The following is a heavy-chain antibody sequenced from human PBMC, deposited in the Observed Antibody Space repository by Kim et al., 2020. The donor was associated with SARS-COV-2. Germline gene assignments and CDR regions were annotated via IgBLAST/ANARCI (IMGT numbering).Heavy chain of an antibody. CDR1: GFTFSDYA. D-gene: IGHD3-10*01. Sequence: ASVKVSCKASGFTFSDYAMYWVRQAPGQRLEWMGWINAGNGNTRYSQKFQGRVTITWDTSASTAYMDLTSLRFEDTAVYYCARERFRGSFDYWGQGTLVT. CDR2: INAGNGNT. J-gene: IGHJ4*02. CDR3: ARERFRGSFDY. V-gene: IGHV1-3*01.